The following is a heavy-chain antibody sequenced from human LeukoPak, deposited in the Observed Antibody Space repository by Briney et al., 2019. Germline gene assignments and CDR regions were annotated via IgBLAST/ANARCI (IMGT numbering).Heavy chain of an antibody. CDR3: ARDVGYHSSRDY. J-gene: IGHJ4*02. CDR2: IKQDGNEK. CDR1: GFTFSAYW. Sequence: PGGSLRLSCAASGFTFSAYWMTWVRQAPGKGLEWVANIKQDGNEKFFVDSVRGRFAISRDNAKNSLYLQMNSLRAEDTAVYYCARDVGYHSSRDYWGQGTLVTVSP. D-gene: IGHD2-2*03. V-gene: IGHV3-7*01.